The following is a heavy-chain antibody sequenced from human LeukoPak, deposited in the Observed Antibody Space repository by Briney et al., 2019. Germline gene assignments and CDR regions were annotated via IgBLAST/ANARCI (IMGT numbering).Heavy chain of an antibody. CDR2: VYDSWNN. J-gene: IGHJ4*02. CDR3: ASYFVGNGGRGY. D-gene: IGHD2-15*01. Sequence: KTSETLSLTCAVYGGSFSGYYWSWIRQPPGKGLEWLGSVYDSWNNYYNPSLESRITMSVDTSKNQYSLELSSVIAADTAVCYCASYFVGNGGRGYWGQGALVTVSS. CDR1: GGSFSGYY. V-gene: IGHV4-34*10.